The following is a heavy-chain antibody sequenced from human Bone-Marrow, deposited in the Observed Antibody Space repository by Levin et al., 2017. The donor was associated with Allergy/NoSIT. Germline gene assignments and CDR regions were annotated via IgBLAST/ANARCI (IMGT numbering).Heavy chain of an antibody. CDR3: ARAGANWRIDS. V-gene: IGHV3-74*01. J-gene: IGHJ4*02. D-gene: IGHD7-27*01. CDR2: IRSDGSGT. CDR1: GFTFSAYW. Sequence: QPGGSLRLSCAASGFTFSAYWMHWVRQAPGKGLEWVSYIRSDGSGTTYADSVKGRFTISRDNAKNTLSLHMSSLRAEDTAVYYCARAGANWRIDSWGQGTLVTVSS.